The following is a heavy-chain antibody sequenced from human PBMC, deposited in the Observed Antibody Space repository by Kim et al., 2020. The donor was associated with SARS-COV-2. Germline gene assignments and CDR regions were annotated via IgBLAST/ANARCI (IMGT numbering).Heavy chain of an antibody. V-gene: IGHV4-59*13. CDR2: IYYSGST. CDR1: GGSISSYY. D-gene: IGHD6-13*01. Sequence: SETLSLTCTVSGGSISSYYWSWIRQPPGKGLEWIGYIYYSGSTNYNPSLKSRVTISVDTSKNQFSLKLSSVTAADTAVYYCASALPPSSNWYVFDYWGQGTLVTVSS. CDR3: ASALPPSSNWYVFDY. J-gene: IGHJ4*02.